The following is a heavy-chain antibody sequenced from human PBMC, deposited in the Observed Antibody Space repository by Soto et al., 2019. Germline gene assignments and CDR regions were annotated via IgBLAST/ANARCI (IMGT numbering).Heavy chain of an antibody. CDR1: GYTFASYA. CDR2: IRAYNGNT. Sequence: QVQLVQSGAAVKKPGASVKVSCKASGYTFASYAIIWMRQAPGQGLEWMGWIRAYNGNTNYAQTLQGRVTMTTATSTSTAYMELGSLRSDDTAVYYCARDPPPPDYWGQGTLVTVSS. V-gene: IGHV1-18*01. CDR3: ARDPPPPDY. J-gene: IGHJ4*02.